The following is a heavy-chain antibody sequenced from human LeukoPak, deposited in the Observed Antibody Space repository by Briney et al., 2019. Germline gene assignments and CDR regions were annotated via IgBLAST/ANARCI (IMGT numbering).Heavy chain of an antibody. CDR1: GGSISISTYY. CDR2: IYSGTN. CDR3: ARIHWLATRYYFDY. V-gene: IGHV4-39*02. Sequence: SETLSLTCTVYGGSISISTYYWAWLRQPPGKGLEWIGTIYSGTNYYNPSLKSRLTMSVDTSRNHFSLNLKSVTAADTAVYYCARIHWLATRYYFDYWGQGTLVAVSA. D-gene: IGHD6-19*01. J-gene: IGHJ4*02.